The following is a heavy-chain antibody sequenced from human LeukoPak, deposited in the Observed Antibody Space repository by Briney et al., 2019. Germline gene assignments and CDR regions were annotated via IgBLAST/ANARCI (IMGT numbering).Heavy chain of an antibody. J-gene: IGHJ6*02. D-gene: IGHD3-9*01. CDR3: ARDLLLVGYYYYGMDV. Sequence: GGSLRLSCAASGFTFSSYAMSWVRQAPGKGLEWVSAISGSGGSTYYADSVKGRFTISRDNSKNTLYLQMNSLRAEDTAVYYCARDLLLVGYYYYGMDVWGQGTTVTVSS. V-gene: IGHV3-23*01. CDR1: GFTFSSYA. CDR2: ISGSGGST.